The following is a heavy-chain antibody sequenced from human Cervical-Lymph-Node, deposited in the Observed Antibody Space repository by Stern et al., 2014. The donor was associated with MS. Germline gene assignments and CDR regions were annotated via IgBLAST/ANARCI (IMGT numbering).Heavy chain of an antibody. CDR3: ARKALSMDHYFDS. Sequence: VQLVESGPGLVKPSETLSLTCTVSGASINRYYWSWIRQSPGKGLGWVGYVFHPGTTNYNPSLKSRVAISLDTSKNQFSLILRSVTAADTAVYYCARKALSMDHYFDSWGQGALVTVSS. V-gene: IGHV4-59*01. CDR2: VFHPGTT. CDR1: GASINRYY. D-gene: IGHD2-2*03. J-gene: IGHJ4*02.